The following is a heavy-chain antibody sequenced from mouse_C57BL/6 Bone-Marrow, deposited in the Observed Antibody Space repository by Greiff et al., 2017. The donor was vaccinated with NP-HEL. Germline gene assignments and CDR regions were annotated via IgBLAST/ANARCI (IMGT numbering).Heavy chain of an antibody. CDR2: IDPSDSYT. J-gene: IGHJ4*01. CDR1: GYTFTSYW. Sequence: QVQLQQPGAELVMPGASVKLSCKASGYTFTSYWMHWVKQRPGQGLEWIGEIDPSDSYTNYNQKFKGKATLTVDKSSSTAYMQLSSLTSEDSAVYDCARGRRFGFYAMDDWGQGTSVTVSS. V-gene: IGHV1-69*01. CDR3: ARGRRFGFYAMDD.